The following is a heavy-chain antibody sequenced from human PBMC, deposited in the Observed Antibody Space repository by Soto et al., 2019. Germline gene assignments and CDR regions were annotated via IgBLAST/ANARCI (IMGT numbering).Heavy chain of an antibody. D-gene: IGHD1-26*01. J-gene: IGHJ5*02. CDR2: IIPILGTA. CDR1: GGTFSSYA. CDR3: ARGVVGPKLFWFDP. V-gene: IGHV1-69*06. Sequence: QVQLVQSGADVKKPGSSVNVSCKASGGTFSSYAISWVRQAPGQGLEWMGGIIPILGTANYAQKFQARVTITADKSTSTAYMELSSLRSEDTVVYYCARGVVGPKLFWFDPWGQGTLVSVSS.